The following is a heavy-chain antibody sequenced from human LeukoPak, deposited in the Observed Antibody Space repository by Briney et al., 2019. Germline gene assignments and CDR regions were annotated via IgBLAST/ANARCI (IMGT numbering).Heavy chain of an antibody. CDR1: GGSMSGSSYY. V-gene: IGHV4-39*01. CDR3: ARLKDGYMRRAVDI. Sequence: SETLSLTCTVSGGSMSGSSYYWGWIRQPPGKGLEWIGSIYYGGNTYYNPSLKSRVSISVDTSKNQFSLKLSSVTAADTAVYYCARLKDGYMRRAVDIWGQGTMVTVSS. D-gene: IGHD5-18*01. J-gene: IGHJ3*02. CDR2: IYYGGNT.